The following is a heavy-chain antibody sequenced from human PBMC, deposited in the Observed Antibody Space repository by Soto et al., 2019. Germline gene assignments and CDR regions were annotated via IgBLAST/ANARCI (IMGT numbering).Heavy chain of an antibody. CDR1: GGSFSGYY. CDR3: ARAVRVVAARRYFDY. D-gene: IGHD2-15*01. V-gene: IGHV4-34*01. Sequence: SETLSLTCAVYGGSFSGYYWSWIRQPPGKGLEWIGEINHSGSTNYNPSLKSRVTISVDTSKNQFSLKLSSVTAADTAVYYCARAVRVVAARRYFDYWGQGTLVTVSS. J-gene: IGHJ4*02. CDR2: INHSGST.